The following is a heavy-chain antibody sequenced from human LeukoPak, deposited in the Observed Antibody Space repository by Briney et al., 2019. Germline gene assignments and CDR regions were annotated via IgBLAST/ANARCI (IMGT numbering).Heavy chain of an antibody. CDR3: ARLGVIVATWERPSPNRYYYYGMDV. Sequence: ASVKVSCKASGGTFTSYAISWVRQAPGQGLEWMGRIIPILGIASYAQKFQGRVTITADKSTSTAYMELSSLRSEDTAVYYCARLGVIVATWERPSPNRYYYYGMDVWGQGTTVTVSS. V-gene: IGHV1-69*04. CDR2: IIPILGIA. J-gene: IGHJ6*02. CDR1: GGTFTSYA. D-gene: IGHD5-12*01.